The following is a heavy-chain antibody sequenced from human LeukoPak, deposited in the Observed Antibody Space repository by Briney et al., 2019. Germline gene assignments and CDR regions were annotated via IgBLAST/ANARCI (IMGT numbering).Heavy chain of an antibody. Sequence: ASVKVSCKASGYTFTGYYMHWVRQSPGQGLEWMGWINPNSGGTNYAQKFQGRVTMTRDTSISTAYMELSRLRSDDTAVYYCARDPLPSGSWEYYFDYWGREPWSPSPQ. CDR3: ARDPLPSGSWEYYFDY. CDR2: INPNSGGT. J-gene: IGHJ4*02. V-gene: IGHV1-2*02. CDR1: GYTFTGYY. D-gene: IGHD1-26*01.